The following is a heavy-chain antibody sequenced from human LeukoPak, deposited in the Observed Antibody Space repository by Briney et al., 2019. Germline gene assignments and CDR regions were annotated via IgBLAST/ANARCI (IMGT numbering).Heavy chain of an antibody. V-gene: IGHV6-1*01. CDR3: ARDHFLAAAGTGFDY. D-gene: IGHD6-13*01. Sequence: SQTLSLTCAISGDSVSSNSAAWNWIRQSPSSGLEWLVSTYYRSKWYNDYAVSVKSRITINPDTSKNQFSLQLNSVTPEDTAVYYCARDHFLAAAGTGFDYWGQGTLVTVSS. CDR2: TYYRSKWYN. J-gene: IGHJ4*02. CDR1: GDSVSSNSAA.